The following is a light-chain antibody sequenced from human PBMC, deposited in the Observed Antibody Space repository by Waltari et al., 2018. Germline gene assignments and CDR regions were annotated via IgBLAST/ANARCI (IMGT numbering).Light chain of an antibody. CDR2: EAF. J-gene: IGLJ3*02. CDR1: SSNVGPNDF. Sequence: QSALTQPASVSGSPGQSITISCLGTSSNVGPNDFVSWYQQRPGNAPKLLIYEAFKRPSGVSNRLSGSKSGNTASLTISGLQPEDGADYYCCSSAGSSLFLLFGGGTRLTVL. CDR3: CSSAGSSLFLL. V-gene: IGLV2-23*01.